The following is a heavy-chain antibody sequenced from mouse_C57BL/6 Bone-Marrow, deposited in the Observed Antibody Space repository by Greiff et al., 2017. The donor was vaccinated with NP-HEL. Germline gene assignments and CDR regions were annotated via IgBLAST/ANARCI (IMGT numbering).Heavy chain of an antibody. D-gene: IGHD2-3*01. CDR1: GYTFTSYW. CDR3: ARGRWLLGY. J-gene: IGHJ2*01. Sequence: QVQLQQPGAELVKPGASVKMSCKASGYTFTSYWITWVKQRPGQGLEWIGDIYPGSGSTNYNEKFKSKATLTVATSSSTAYMQLSSLTSEDSAVLYSARGRWLLGYWGQGTTLTVSS. V-gene: IGHV1-55*01. CDR2: IYPGSGST.